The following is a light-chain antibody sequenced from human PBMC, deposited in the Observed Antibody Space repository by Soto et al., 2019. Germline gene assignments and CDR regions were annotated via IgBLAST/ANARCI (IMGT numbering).Light chain of an antibody. CDR2: DVS. J-gene: IGLJ1*01. Sequence: QCALTQPRSVSGSPGQAVTISCNGTSTDVGGYNYVSWYQQHPGKVPKLMLYDVSKRPSGVPDRFSGSKSGNTASLTISGLQAEDEADYYCCSYAGRDTLYVFGSGTKVTVL. V-gene: IGLV2-11*01. CDR3: CSYAGRDTLYV. CDR1: STDVGGYNY.